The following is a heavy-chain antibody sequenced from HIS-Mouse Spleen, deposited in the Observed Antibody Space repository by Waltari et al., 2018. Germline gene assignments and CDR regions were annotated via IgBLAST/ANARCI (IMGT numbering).Heavy chain of an antibody. D-gene: IGHD6-13*01. Sequence: QLQLQESGPGLVKPSETLSLTCTVSGGSISSSSYYWGWIRQPPGTGLEWIGRIDYSGSTSYNPSLKSRVTISVDTSKNQFSLKLGSVTAADTAVYYCAREIPYSSSWYDWYFDLWGRGTLVTVSS. V-gene: IGHV4-39*07. CDR3: AREIPYSSSWYDWYFDL. J-gene: IGHJ2*01. CDR1: GGSISSSSYY. CDR2: IDYSGST.